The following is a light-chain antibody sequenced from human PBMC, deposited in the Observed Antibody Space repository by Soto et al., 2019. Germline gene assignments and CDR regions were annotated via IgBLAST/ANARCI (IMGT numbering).Light chain of an antibody. CDR2: AAS. CDR3: QQYGSLVT. J-gene: IGKJ1*01. V-gene: IGKV3-15*01. Sequence: ERVLTQSPATLSVSPGGGSTLSCRASETVSTNLAWYQQKPGQAPRLLIYAASTRATGVPARLSGSGSGTDFTLTISRLEPEDLAVYYCQQYGSLVTFGQGTKVDIK. CDR1: ETVSTN.